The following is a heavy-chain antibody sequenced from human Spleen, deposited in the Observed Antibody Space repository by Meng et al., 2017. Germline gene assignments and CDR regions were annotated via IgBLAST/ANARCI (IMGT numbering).Heavy chain of an antibody. CDR2: ILYSGST. D-gene: IGHD1-20*01. J-gene: IGHJ5*02. CDR3: ARHPGITSLRADP. CDR1: GWSISSGGYY. Sequence: SETLSLTCTVSGWSISSGGYYWNWIRQHPGEGLEWIGYILYSGSTYYSPSLKSRLTISIDTSKKQFSLKLSSVTAADTAVYYCARHPGITSLRADPWGQGTLVTVSS. V-gene: IGHV4-31*03.